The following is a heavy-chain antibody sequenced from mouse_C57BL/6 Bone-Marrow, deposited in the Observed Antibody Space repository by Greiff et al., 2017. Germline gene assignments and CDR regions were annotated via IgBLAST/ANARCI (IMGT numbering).Heavy chain of an antibody. J-gene: IGHJ4*01. V-gene: IGHV1-72*01. Sequence: QVQLQQPGPELVKPGASVKLSCKASGYTFTSYWMHWVKQRPGRGLEWIGRIDPNSGGTKYNEKFKSTATLTVDKPSSTAYMQLSGLTSEDSAVYYWARNAVRYGRYYAMDDWGQGTSVTVSS. CDR2: IDPNSGGT. CDR1: GYTFTSYW. CDR3: ARNAVRYGRYYAMDD. D-gene: IGHD1-1*01.